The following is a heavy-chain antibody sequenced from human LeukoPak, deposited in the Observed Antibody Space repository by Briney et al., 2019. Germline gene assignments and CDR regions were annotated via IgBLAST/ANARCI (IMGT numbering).Heavy chain of an antibody. Sequence: PSETLSLTCAVSGVSISRGSHYWGWLRQPPGQELEWIVNIYYSGNSYYNPSLKSRVTISVAASKHRFSLNLSSVTAADTAVYYCARLSYGSRSHYNFYFDFWGQGTRVTVSA. CDR2: IYYSGNS. CDR3: ARLSYGSRSHYNFYFDF. D-gene: IGHD3-10*01. J-gene: IGHJ4*02. V-gene: IGHV4-39*01. CDR1: GVSISRGSHY.